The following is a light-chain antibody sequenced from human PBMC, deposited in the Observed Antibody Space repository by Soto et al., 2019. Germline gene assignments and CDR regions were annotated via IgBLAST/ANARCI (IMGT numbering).Light chain of an antibody. Sequence: EIVLTQSPATLSLSPGERATLSCRASQSVNSYLAWYQQRPGQAPRLLIHDASSRATGIPARFSGSGSGTDFTLTISSLEPEDFAVYYCQQRTNWPSSTIGQGTRLEIK. CDR2: DAS. V-gene: IGKV3-11*01. CDR1: QSVNSY. J-gene: IGKJ5*01. CDR3: QQRTNWPSST.